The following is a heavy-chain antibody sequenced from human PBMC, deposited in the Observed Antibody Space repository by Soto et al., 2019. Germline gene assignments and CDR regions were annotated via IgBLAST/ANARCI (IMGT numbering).Heavy chain of an antibody. V-gene: IGHV4-34*01. Sequence: SETLSLTCAVYGGSFSGYYWSWIRQPPGKGLEWIGEINHSGSTNYNPSLKSRVTISVDTSKNQFSLKLSSVTAADTAVYYCARGRSYDYIWGSYRNWYYFDYWGQGTLVTVSS. CDR2: INHSGST. D-gene: IGHD3-16*02. CDR3: ARGRSYDYIWGSYRNWYYFDY. J-gene: IGHJ4*02. CDR1: GGSFSGYY.